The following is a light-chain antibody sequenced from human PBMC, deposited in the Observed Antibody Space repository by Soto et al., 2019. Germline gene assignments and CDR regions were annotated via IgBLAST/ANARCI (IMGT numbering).Light chain of an antibody. CDR3: CSVSGGPDV. J-gene: IGLJ1*01. Sequence: QSALTQPRSVSGSPGQSVTISCTGTSSDVGGYNYVSWYQQHPGKAPKLLISDVSKRPSGVPDRFSGSKSGNTASLTISGPQAEDEVHYYCCSVSGGPDVFGVGTKVTVL. CDR1: SSDVGGYNY. CDR2: DVS. V-gene: IGLV2-11*01.